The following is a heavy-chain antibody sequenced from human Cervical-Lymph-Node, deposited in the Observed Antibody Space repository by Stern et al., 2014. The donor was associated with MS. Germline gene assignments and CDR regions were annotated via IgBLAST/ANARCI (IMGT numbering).Heavy chain of an antibody. CDR3: AKHACTGAACPFDL. CDR2: VYYSGAT. J-gene: IGHJ4*02. Sequence: QVQLVESGPGLVKPSETLSLTCAVSGDSISSYTHYWAWIRQPPGKGLEWIGSVYYSGATYYNPSLSIPFPIPVNTSKNHFSLGLTSVTAADTAVYYCAKHACTGAACPFDLWGQGTLVTVSS. CDR1: GDSISSYTHY. D-gene: IGHD2-8*02. V-gene: IGHV4-39*01.